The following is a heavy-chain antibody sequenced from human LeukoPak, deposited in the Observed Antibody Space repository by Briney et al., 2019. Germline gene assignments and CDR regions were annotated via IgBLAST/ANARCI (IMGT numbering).Heavy chain of an antibody. D-gene: IGHD2-21*02. CDR2: FYHSGST. CDR3: ARVGGGDRYYYYGMDV. CDR1: GASISSGGYS. V-gene: IGHV4-30-2*01. Sequence: SQTLFLTCAVSGASISSGGYSWTWIRQPPGKGLEWIGYFYHSGSTYYNPSLKSRVTISVDRSNNLVSLMLSSVTAADTAVYYCARVGGGDRYYYYGMDVWGQGTTVTVSS. J-gene: IGHJ6*02.